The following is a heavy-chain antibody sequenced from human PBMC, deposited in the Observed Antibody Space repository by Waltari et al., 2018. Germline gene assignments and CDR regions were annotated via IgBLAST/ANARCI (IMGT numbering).Heavy chain of an antibody. J-gene: IGHJ1*01. CDR1: GFKFSIYA. Sequence: EVQLLESGGGLAPPGGSLRLSCVASGFKFSIYAMSWVRQAPGKGLEWVAGISDSGVVRNYADSVKGRLTVSRDNSINTVFLQINSLTAEDTAIYYCARHLYGIDYLELDTWGRGTLVAISS. V-gene: IGHV3-23*01. CDR2: ISDSGVVR. D-gene: IGHD3-10*01. CDR3: ARHLYGIDYLELDT.